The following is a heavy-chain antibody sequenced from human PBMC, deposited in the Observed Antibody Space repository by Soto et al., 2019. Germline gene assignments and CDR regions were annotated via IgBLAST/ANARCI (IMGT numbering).Heavy chain of an antibody. CDR2: INHSGST. J-gene: IGHJ4*02. CDR3: ARMVPPGTLDY. Sequence: SETLSLTXAVYGGSFSGYYWSWIRQPPGKGLEWIGEINHSGSTNYNPSLKSRVTISVDTSKNQFSLKLSSVTAADTAVYYCARMVPPGTLDYWGQGTLVTSPQ. V-gene: IGHV4-34*01. D-gene: IGHD1-26*01. CDR1: GGSFSGYY.